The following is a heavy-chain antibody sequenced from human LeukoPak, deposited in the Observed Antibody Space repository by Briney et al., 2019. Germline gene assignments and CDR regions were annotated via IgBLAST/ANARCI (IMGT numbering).Heavy chain of an antibody. CDR3: ASQGRWLQLYFGY. D-gene: IGHD5-24*01. V-gene: IGHV4-34*01. Sequence: PSETLSLTCAVSGGPFSGYYWSWIRQPPGKGLEWIGEINHSGSTNYNPSLKSRVTISVDTSKNQFSLKLSSVTAADTAVYYCASQGRWLQLYFGYWGQGTLVTVSS. CDR2: INHSGST. J-gene: IGHJ4*02. CDR1: GGPFSGYY.